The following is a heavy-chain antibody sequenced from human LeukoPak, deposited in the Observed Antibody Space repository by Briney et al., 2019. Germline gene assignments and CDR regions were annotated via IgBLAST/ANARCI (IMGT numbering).Heavy chain of an antibody. CDR2: MNPNSGNT. J-gene: IGHJ4*02. CDR1: GYTFTSYD. Sequence: ASVKVSCKASGYTFTSYDINWVRQATGQGLEWMGWMNPNSGNTGYAQKFQGRVTMTRNTSISTAYMELSRLRSDDTAVYYCARDNSGWSPPLSDWGQGTLVTVSS. V-gene: IGHV1-8*01. CDR3: ARDNSGWSPPLSD. D-gene: IGHD6-19*01.